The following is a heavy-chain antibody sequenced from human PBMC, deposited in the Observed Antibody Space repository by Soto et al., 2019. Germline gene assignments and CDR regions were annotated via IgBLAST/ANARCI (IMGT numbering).Heavy chain of an antibody. CDR3: ARDPVGMATNYYYGMDV. Sequence: GASVKVSCKASGYTFTSYYMHWVRQAPGQGLEWMGIINPSGGSTSYAQKFQGRVTMTRDTSTSTVYMELSSLRSEDTAVYYCARDPVGMATNYYYGMDVWGQGTTVTVSS. D-gene: IGHD5-12*01. V-gene: IGHV1-46*01. J-gene: IGHJ6*02. CDR2: INPSGGST. CDR1: GYTFTSYY.